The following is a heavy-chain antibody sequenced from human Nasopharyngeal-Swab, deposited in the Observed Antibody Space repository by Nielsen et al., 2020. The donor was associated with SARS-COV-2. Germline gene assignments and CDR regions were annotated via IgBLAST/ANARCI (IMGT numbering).Heavy chain of an antibody. CDR2: IWYDGSNK. Sequence: GESLKISCAASGFTFSSYGMHWVRQAPGKGLEWVAVIWYDGSNKYYADSVKGRFTISRDNSKNTLYLQMNSLRAEDTAVYYCARGLGSGYDYYYYYMDVWGKGTTVTVSS. CDR1: GFTFSSYG. V-gene: IGHV3-33*01. J-gene: IGHJ6*03. CDR3: ARGLGSGYDYYYYYMDV. D-gene: IGHD5-12*01.